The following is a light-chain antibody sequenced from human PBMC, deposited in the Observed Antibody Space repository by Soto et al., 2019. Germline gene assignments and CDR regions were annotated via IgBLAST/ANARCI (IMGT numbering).Light chain of an antibody. CDR2: GAS. Sequence: EILMTQSPATLYVSPGERATLSCRASQSVSHNLAWYQQKPGQAPRLLFYGASTRATGIPARFSGSGSGTVCTLTISSLQSEDFAVYYCQQSNNWPYTFGQGTKLQIK. J-gene: IGKJ2*01. CDR3: QQSNNWPYT. V-gene: IGKV3-15*01. CDR1: QSVSHN.